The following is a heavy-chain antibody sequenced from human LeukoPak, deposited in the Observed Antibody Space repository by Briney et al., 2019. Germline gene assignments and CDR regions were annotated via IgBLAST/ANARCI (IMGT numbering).Heavy chain of an antibody. Sequence: HTGGSLRLSCAASGFTFSSYAMGWVRQAPGKGLEWVSAISGSGGSTYYADSVKGRFTISRDNSKNTLYLQMNSLRVEDTAVYYCANHPPYCSGGSCYSNYYYYYMDVWGKGTTVTVSS. D-gene: IGHD2-15*01. CDR1: GFTFSSYA. J-gene: IGHJ6*03. CDR3: ANHPPYCSGGSCYSNYYYYYMDV. V-gene: IGHV3-23*01. CDR2: ISGSGGST.